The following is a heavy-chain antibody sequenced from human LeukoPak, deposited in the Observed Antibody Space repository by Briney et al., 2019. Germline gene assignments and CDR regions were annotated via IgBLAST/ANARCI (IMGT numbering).Heavy chain of an antibody. CDR2: IIPILGIA. V-gene: IGHV1-69*04. CDR1: GGTFSSYA. D-gene: IGHD3-10*01. CDR3: ARDQYYRSGSYYNSYYYYGMDV. Sequence: SVKVSCQASGGTFSSYAISWVRQAPGQGLEWMGRIIPILGIANYAQKFQGRVTITADKSTSTAYMELSSLRAEDTDVYYCARDQYYRSGSYYNSYYYYGMDVWGQGTTVTVSS. J-gene: IGHJ6*02.